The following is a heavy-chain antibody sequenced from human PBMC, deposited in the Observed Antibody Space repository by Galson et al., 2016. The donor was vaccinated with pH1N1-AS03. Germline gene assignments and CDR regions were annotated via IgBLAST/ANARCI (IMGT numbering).Heavy chain of an antibody. V-gene: IGHV3-64*01. CDR1: GFTFSSYA. J-gene: IGHJ4*02. D-gene: IGHD4/OR15-4a*01. Sequence: SLRLSCAAAGFTFSSYAMFWVRQAPGKGLEYVSAISGNGVSTYYANSVEGKFTISRDNSKNTLYLQMGSLRPEDMAVYYCARGPVSYANYWFPPPDYWGQGTLVTVSS. CDR2: ISGNGVST. CDR3: ARGPVSYANYWFPPPDY.